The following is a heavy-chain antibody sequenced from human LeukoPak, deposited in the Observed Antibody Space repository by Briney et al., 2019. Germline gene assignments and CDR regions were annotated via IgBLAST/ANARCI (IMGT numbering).Heavy chain of an antibody. CDR3: ARPLQYYDILTGYYIVDAFDM. D-gene: IGHD3-9*01. CDR2: VSGSGSTT. Sequence: PGGSLRLSCAASGFTFSNYGMSWVRQAPGKGLEWVSAVSGSGSTTYYADSVKGRLTISRDNAKNSLYLQLNSLRAEDTAVYYCARPLQYYDILTGYYIVDAFDMWGQGTMVTVSS. CDR1: GFTFSNYG. J-gene: IGHJ3*02. V-gene: IGHV3-23*01.